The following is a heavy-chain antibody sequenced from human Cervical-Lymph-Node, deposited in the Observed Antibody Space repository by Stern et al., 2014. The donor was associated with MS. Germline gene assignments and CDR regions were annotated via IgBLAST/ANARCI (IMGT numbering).Heavy chain of an antibody. J-gene: IGHJ4*02. CDR3: TKGGGAAADYYFDY. D-gene: IGHD6-13*01. Sequence: EVQLVESGGGLVQPGRSLRLSCAASGFTFDDYAMHWVRPAPGKGLEWVSCISGNMGTIVYADSVKGRFTISRDNAKNSLYLQMNSLRAEDTALYYCTKGGGAAADYYFDYWGQGTLVTVSS. CDR2: ISGNMGTI. V-gene: IGHV3-9*01. CDR1: GFTFDDYA.